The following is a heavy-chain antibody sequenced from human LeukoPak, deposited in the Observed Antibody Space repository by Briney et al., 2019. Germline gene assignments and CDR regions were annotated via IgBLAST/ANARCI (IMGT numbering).Heavy chain of an antibody. D-gene: IGHD6-19*01. CDR1: GYSISSGYY. J-gene: IGHJ4*02. CDR2: IYYSGST. V-gene: IGHV4-61*01. Sequence: PSETLSLTCAVSGYSISSGYYWSWIRQPPGKGLEWIGYIYYSGSTNYNPSLKSRVTISVDTSKNQFSLKLSSVTAADTAVYYCARDQWLGIDYWGQGTLVTVSS. CDR3: ARDQWLGIDY.